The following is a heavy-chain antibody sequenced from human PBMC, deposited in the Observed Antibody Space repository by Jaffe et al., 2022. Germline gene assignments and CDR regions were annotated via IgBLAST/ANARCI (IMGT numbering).Heavy chain of an antibody. CDR1: GYTFTSYY. J-gene: IGHJ6*03. CDR2: INPSGGST. V-gene: IGHV1-46*01. CDR3: ARDRGKVEMATITGGYMDV. D-gene: IGHD5-12*01. Sequence: QVQLVQSGAEVKKPGASVKVSCKASGYTFTSYYMHWVRQAPGQGLEWMGIINPSGGSTSYAQKFQGRVTMTRDTSTSTVYMELSSLRSEDTAVYYCARDRGKVEMATITGGYMDVWGKGTTVTVSS.